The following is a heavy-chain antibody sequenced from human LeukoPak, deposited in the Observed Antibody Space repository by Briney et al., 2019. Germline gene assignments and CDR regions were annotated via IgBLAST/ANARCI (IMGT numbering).Heavy chain of an antibody. CDR3: AGTRPLWFGANWFDP. CDR2: INHSGST. D-gene: IGHD3-10*01. J-gene: IGHJ5*02. Sequence: SETLSLTCAVYGGSFSGYYWRWIRQPPGKGLEWIGEINHSGSTNYNPSLKSRVTISVDTSKNQFSLNLRSVTAADTAVEYCAGTRPLWFGANWFDPWGQGTLVTVSS. CDR1: GGSFSGYY. V-gene: IGHV4-34*01.